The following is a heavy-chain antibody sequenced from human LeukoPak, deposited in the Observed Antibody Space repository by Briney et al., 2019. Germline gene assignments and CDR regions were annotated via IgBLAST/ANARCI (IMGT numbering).Heavy chain of an antibody. V-gene: IGHV5-51*01. Sequence: GEALKISCRGSGYSFTSCCCGWWGRMPGKGREGMVIIYPGDCGTRYTPSFKVQGNISADKSISTAYLQWSRLKASDTAMYYCARRTIATWGNYFDYWGQGTLVTVSS. J-gene: IGHJ4*02. CDR2: IYPGDCGT. CDR1: GYSFTSCC. D-gene: IGHD3-16*01. CDR3: ARRTIATWGNYFDY.